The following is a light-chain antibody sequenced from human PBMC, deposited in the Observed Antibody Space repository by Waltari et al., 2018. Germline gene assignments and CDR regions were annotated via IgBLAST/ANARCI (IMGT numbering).Light chain of an antibody. V-gene: IGLV4-69*01. Sequence: QLVLTQSPSASASLGASVKLTCTLSSGHSSYAIAWHQQQPEKGPRYLMKLNSDGSHSNGDGIPDRFSGSSSGAERYRTISSLQSEDEADYYCQTWGTGIRVFGGGTKLTVL. J-gene: IGLJ3*02. CDR2: LNSDGSH. CDR3: QTWGTGIRV. CDR1: SGHSSYA.